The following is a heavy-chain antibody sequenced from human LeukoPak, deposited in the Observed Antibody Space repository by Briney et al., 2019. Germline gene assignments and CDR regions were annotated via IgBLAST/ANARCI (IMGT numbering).Heavy chain of an antibody. Sequence: ASVKVSCKASGYTLIDYAIHWVRQAPGQRLEWMGWISAGNGNTKYSQKFQDRVTITRDTSASTAYMELSSLRSEDTAVYYCARRSATYSGSYFDAFDIWGQRTMVSVSS. J-gene: IGHJ3*02. V-gene: IGHV1-3*01. CDR1: GYTLIDYA. D-gene: IGHD1-26*01. CDR2: ISAGNGNT. CDR3: ARRSATYSGSYFDAFDI.